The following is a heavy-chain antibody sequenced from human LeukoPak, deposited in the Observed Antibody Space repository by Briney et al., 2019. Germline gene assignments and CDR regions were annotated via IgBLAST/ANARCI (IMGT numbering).Heavy chain of an antibody. J-gene: IGHJ4*02. CDR1: GYTFSSYA. V-gene: IGHV1-69*13. D-gene: IGHD5-12*01. CDR3: ARGRIVAIYFDY. Sequence: SVKVSCKASGYTFSSYAISWVRQAPGQGLEWMGGIIPIFGTANYAQKFQGRVTITADESTSTAYMELSSLRSEDTAVYYCARGRIVAIYFDYWGQGTLVTVSS. CDR2: IIPIFGTA.